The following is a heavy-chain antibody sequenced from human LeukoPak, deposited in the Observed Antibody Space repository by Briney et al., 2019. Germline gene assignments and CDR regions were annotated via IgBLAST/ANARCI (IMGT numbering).Heavy chain of an antibody. Sequence: SETLSLTCTVSGGSISNYYWSWLRQPPGKGLEWIGYIYFSGTTNINPSLKSRVTISVDMSKNQFSLKLSSVTAADTAVYYCAREDPQTTVPEGLDVWGQGTTVTVPS. D-gene: IGHD4-17*01. V-gene: IGHV4-59*01. CDR2: IYFSGTT. J-gene: IGHJ6*02. CDR1: GGSISNYY. CDR3: AREDPQTTVPEGLDV.